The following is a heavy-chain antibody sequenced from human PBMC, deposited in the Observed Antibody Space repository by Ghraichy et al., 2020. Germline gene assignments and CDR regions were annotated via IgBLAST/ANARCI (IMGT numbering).Heavy chain of an antibody. CDR3: AKGKGSGSYVNWSFNI. V-gene: IGHV3-23*01. CDR2: ISGSGGSI. Sequence: GGSLRLSCAVFGLTFSNFAMAWVRQAPGKGLEWVSTISGSGGSIWYADFGKGRFIISRDNSRSTFYLQMNSLRAEDTAVYYCAKGKGSGSYVNWSFNIWGRGTPVTVSP. D-gene: IGHD1-26*01. J-gene: IGHJ2*01. CDR1: GLTFSNFA.